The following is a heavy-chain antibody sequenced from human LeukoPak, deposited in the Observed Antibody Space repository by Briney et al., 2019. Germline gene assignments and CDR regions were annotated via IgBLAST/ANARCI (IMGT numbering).Heavy chain of an antibody. D-gene: IGHD2-2*02. Sequence: PGGSLRLSCAASGFTFSTYDMNWVRQTSGKGLEWVSSISTASDYIYYADSVKGRFTISRDNAKNSLYLQMNSLRAEDTAIYYCARHLKLVPAALRYFAMDVWGQGTTVTVSS. V-gene: IGHV3-21*01. J-gene: IGHJ6*02. CDR3: ARHLKLVPAALRYFAMDV. CDR1: GFTFSTYD. CDR2: ISTASDYI.